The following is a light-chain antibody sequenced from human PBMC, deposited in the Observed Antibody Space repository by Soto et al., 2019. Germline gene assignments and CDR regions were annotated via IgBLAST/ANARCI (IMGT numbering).Light chain of an antibody. CDR2: GAS. CDR1: QSVSSSY. Sequence: EIVLTQSPGTLSLSPGERATLSCRASQSVSSSYLAWYQQKPGQAPRLLIYGASSRATGIPDRFSGSGSGTDFTLTISRLEPEDFAVYYCQQYNSWSLITFGQGTRLEIK. CDR3: QQYNSWSLIT. J-gene: IGKJ5*01. V-gene: IGKV3-20*01.